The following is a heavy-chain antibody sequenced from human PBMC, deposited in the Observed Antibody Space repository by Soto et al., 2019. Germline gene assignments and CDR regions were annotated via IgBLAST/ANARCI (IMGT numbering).Heavy chain of an antibody. D-gene: IGHD2-15*01. CDR2: MSYDGTKK. CDR1: GFSLSSYA. CDR3: AKDRRDGDFMHILVVDF. J-gene: IGHJ4*02. Sequence: QVQLVESGGGVVQPGGSLRLSCATSGFSLSSYAMHWVRQAPGKGLEWVALMSYDGTKKYYADSVKGRFTISRDTSKNTLFLQMNNLRVEDTAVYYCAKDRRDGDFMHILVVDFWGQGALVTVSS. V-gene: IGHV3-30*18.